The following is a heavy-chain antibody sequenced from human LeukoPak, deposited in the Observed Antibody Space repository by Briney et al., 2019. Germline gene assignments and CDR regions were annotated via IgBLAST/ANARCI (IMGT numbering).Heavy chain of an antibody. CDR3: ARGRSGVPAVTYNWFDP. CDR2: ITAYNGYT. V-gene: IGHV1-18*01. CDR1: SYTFSNCD. J-gene: IGHJ5*02. D-gene: IGHD6-13*01. Sequence: ASVKVSCKASSYTFSNCDVNWGRQAPGQGLEWMGWITAYNGYTNYTQHRQDRVSMTTDTSTRTAYMGLRSLRSDDTAVYYCARGRSGVPAVTYNWFDPWGQGTLVTVSS.